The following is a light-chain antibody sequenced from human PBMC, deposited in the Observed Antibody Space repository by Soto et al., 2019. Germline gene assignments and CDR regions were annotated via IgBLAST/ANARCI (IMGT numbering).Light chain of an antibody. J-gene: IGKJ4*01. CDR3: QQDNSYPLT. V-gene: IGKV1-9*01. CDR1: QGISRY. CDR2: VES. Sequence: DIQLTQSPSFLSASVGDRVLITCRASQGISRYLAWYQQKPGKAPKLLVYVESTVKSGVPSTFSGSGSGTEFTLTISSLQPEDFATYYCQQDNSYPLTFGGGTNVEIK.